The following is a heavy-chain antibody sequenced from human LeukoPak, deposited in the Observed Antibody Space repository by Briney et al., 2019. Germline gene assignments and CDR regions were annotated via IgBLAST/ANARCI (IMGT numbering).Heavy chain of an antibody. V-gene: IGHV4-39*02. J-gene: IGHJ6*02. Sequence: PETLSLTCTVSGGSISSSSYYWGWIRQPPGKGLEWIGSIYYSGSTYYNPSLKSRVTISVDTSKNQFSLKLSSVTAADTAVYYCAREGGIAAADIPHYYYGMDVWGQGTTVTVSS. CDR3: AREGGIAAADIPHYYYGMDV. CDR2: IYYSGST. CDR1: GGSISSSSYY. D-gene: IGHD6-13*01.